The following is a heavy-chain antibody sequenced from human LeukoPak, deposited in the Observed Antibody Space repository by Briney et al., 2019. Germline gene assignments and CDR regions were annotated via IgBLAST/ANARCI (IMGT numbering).Heavy chain of an antibody. CDR1: GYTFTSYG. J-gene: IGHJ2*01. V-gene: IGHV1-18*01. D-gene: IGHD6-13*01. Sequence: ASVKVSCKASGYTFTSYGISWVRQAPGQGLEWMGWVSAYNGNTNYAQKLQGRVTMTTDTSTSTAYMELRSLRSDDTAVYYCARVAAANWYFDLWGRGTLVTVSS. CDR2: VSAYNGNT. CDR3: ARVAAANWYFDL.